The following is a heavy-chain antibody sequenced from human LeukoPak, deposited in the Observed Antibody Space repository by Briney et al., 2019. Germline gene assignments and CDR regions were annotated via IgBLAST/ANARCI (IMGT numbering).Heavy chain of an antibody. J-gene: IGHJ4*02. CDR2: ISYDGSNK. V-gene: IGHV3-30*03. CDR1: GFTFSSYS. Sequence: GGSLRLSCAASGFTFSSYSMNWVRQAPGKGLEWVAVISYDGSNKYYADSVKGRFTISRDNSKNTLYLQMNSLRAEDTAVYYCASFTMVRGVMIPTFFDYWGQGTLVTVSS. D-gene: IGHD3-10*01. CDR3: ASFTMVRGVMIPTFFDY.